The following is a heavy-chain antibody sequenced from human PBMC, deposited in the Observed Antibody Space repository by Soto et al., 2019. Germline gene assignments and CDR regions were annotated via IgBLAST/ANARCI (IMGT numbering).Heavy chain of an antibody. J-gene: IGHJ6*02. Sequence: EVQLVESGGGLVQPGWSLRLSCAAPGFTFGSYWMHWVRQAPGKGVVWVAHISLDGSRTTYADSVKGRFTISRGNAKSPLYLLMSILRAEDTAVYYCARAPPGYSLGYRYYGVDVWGQGTTVTVSS. D-gene: IGHD2-21*01. V-gene: IGHV3-74*01. CDR3: ARAPPGYSLGYRYYGVDV. CDR1: GFTFGSYW. CDR2: ISLDGSRT.